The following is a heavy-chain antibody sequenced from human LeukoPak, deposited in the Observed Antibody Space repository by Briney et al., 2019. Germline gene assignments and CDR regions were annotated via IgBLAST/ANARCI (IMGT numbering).Heavy chain of an antibody. Sequence: GGSLRLSCAASGFTFRSYGMHWVRQAPGKGLEWVAFIRYDGSNKHYPDSVKGGFTIPRDKSKDTLYLQMNSLRPEDTAVYYCAKATLPWDIVVVPAAMDYWGQGTLVTVSS. J-gene: IGHJ4*02. CDR1: GFTFRSYG. D-gene: IGHD2-2*01. V-gene: IGHV3-30*02. CDR2: IRYDGSNK. CDR3: AKATLPWDIVVVPAAMDY.